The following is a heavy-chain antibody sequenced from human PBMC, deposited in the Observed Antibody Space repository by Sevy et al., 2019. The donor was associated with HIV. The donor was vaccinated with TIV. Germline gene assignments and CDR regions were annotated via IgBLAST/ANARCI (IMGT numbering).Heavy chain of an antibody. CDR2: ISAYNGNT. V-gene: IGHV1-18*01. Sequence: ASVKVSCKASGYTFTSYGISWVRQAPGQGLEWMGWISAYNGNTNYAQKPQGRVTMTTDTSTSTAYMELRSLRSDDTAVYYCARDGNMVAVAGNNWFDPWGQGTLVTVSS. CDR1: GYTFTSYG. D-gene: IGHD6-19*01. J-gene: IGHJ5*02. CDR3: ARDGNMVAVAGNNWFDP.